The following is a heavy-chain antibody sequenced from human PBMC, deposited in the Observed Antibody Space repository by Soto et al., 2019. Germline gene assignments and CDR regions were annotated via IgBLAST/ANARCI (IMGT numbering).Heavy chain of an antibody. V-gene: IGHV3-23*01. CDR1: GFTFSDYA. J-gene: IGHJ3*02. CDR2: VGGSDDDK. Sequence: EVQLLESGGGVVQPGGSLRLSCAASGFTFSDYAMSWVRQTPGKGLQWVSGVGGSDDDKHYADSVRGRFIVSRDNSKNTLYLQMNSVRADDTAIYYCAKDATSFIGVWDPFDMWGQGTEVTVSS. D-gene: IGHD2-8*01. CDR3: AKDATSFIGVWDPFDM.